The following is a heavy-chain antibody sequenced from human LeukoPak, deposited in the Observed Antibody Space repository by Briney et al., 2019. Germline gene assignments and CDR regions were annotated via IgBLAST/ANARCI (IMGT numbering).Heavy chain of an antibody. D-gene: IGHD2-2*01. V-gene: IGHV4-38-2*02. J-gene: IGHJ5*02. CDR1: GYSISGGYY. Sequence: SETLSLTCTVSGYSISGGYYWGWIRQPPGKGLEWIGSIYHSGSTYYNPSLKSRVTISVDTSKNQFSLKLSSVTAADTAVYYCASTSRTPRSGFDPWGQGTLVTVSS. CDR3: ASTSRTPRSGFDP. CDR2: IYHSGST.